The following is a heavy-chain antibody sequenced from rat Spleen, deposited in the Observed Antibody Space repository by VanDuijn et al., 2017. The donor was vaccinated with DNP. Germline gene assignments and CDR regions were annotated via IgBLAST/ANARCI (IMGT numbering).Heavy chain of an antibody. Sequence: EVHLVESGGDLVQPGRSLKLSCVASGFTFNKYWMTWIRQVPGQGLEWVASITSSGGSIYYPDSVKSRFTISRDNAKNTLYLQMNSLRSEDTATYYCVRPDYYDGSYPRYWGQGVMVTVSS. J-gene: IGHJ2*01. CDR3: VRPDYYDGSYPRY. V-gene: IGHV5-31*01. CDR1: GFTFNKYW. D-gene: IGHD1-12*02. CDR2: ITSSGGSI.